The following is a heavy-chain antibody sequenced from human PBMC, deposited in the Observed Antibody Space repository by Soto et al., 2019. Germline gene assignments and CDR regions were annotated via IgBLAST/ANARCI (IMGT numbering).Heavy chain of an antibody. J-gene: IGHJ4*02. CDR3: ARGGPYGSGSYDY. V-gene: IGHV3-48*01. CDR1: GFNFSTYR. Sequence: VQLVESGGGLVQPGGSLRLSCAASGFNFSTYRMNWVRQAPGKGLEWVSYISSSSTIYYADSVKGRFTISRDNAKNSVYLQMNSLRAEDTAIYYCARGGPYGSGSYDYWGQGTLVTVSS. D-gene: IGHD3-10*01. CDR2: ISSSSTI.